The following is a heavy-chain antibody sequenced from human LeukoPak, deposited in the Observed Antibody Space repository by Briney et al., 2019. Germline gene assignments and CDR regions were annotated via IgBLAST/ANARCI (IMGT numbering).Heavy chain of an antibody. D-gene: IGHD1-26*01. CDR2: IYYNGNT. J-gene: IGHJ6*02. CDR3: ARGRSNYYGMDV. Sequence: SETLSLTCSVSDDSINSYYWNWIRRPPGKGLEWIGYIYYNGNTNYSPSLKSRVTMSVDTSKNLFSLKVSSVTAADTAVYYCARGRSNYYGMDVWGQGTTVTVSS. V-gene: IGHV4-59*01. CDR1: DDSINSYY.